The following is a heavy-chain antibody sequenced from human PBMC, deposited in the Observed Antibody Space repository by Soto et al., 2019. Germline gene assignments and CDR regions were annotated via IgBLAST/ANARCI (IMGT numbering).Heavy chain of an antibody. CDR1: GGSISSGDYY. V-gene: IGHV4-30-4*01. D-gene: IGHD3-10*01. CDR3: AREPALGRGWFDP. J-gene: IGHJ5*02. CDR2: IYYSGST. Sequence: QVQLQESGPGLVKPSQTLSLTCTVSGGSISSGDYYWSWIRQPPGKGLEWIGYIYYSGSTYYNPSLKSRFTISVDTSKNQFSLKLRAVTAADTAVYYCAREPALGRGWFDPWGQGTLVTVSS.